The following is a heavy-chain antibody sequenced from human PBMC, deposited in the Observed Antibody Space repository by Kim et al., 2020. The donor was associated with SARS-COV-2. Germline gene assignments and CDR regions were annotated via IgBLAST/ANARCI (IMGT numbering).Heavy chain of an antibody. CDR2: IYYSGST. CDR3: ARVGFGRGAFDI. D-gene: IGHD3-10*01. J-gene: IGHJ3*02. CDR1: GGSISSGGYY. Sequence: SETLSLTCTVSGGSISSGGYYWSWIRQHPGKGLEWIGYIYYSGSTYYNPSLKSRVTISVDTSKNQFSLKLSSVTAADTAVYYCARVGFGRGAFDIWGQGTMVTVSS. V-gene: IGHV4-31*03.